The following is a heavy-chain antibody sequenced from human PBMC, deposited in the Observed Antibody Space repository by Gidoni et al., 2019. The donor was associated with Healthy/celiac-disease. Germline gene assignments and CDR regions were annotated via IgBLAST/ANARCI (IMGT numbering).Heavy chain of an antibody. CDR2: IYYSGST. CDR1: GGSVSSGSYY. V-gene: IGHV4-61*01. J-gene: IGHJ6*02. Sequence: QVQLQESGPGLVKPSETLSLTCTVSGGSVSSGSYYWSWIRQPPGKGLEWIGYIYYSGSTNYNPSLKSRVTISVDTSKNQFSLKLSSVTAADTAVYYCARDCFLEWLPLRCDGMDVWGQGTTVTVSS. D-gene: IGHD3-3*01. CDR3: ARDCFLEWLPLRCDGMDV.